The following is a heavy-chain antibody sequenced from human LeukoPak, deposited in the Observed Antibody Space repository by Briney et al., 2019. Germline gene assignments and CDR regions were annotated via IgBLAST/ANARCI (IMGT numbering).Heavy chain of an antibody. V-gene: IGHV3-23*01. D-gene: IGHD3-3*01. CDR1: GFTFSNYA. CDR3: AKGKAMEWDDAFDI. J-gene: IGHJ3*02. CDR2: ISGSGGST. Sequence: PGGSLRLSCAASGFTFSNYAMSWVRQAPGKGLEWVSAISGSGGSTYYADADSVKGRFTISRDNSKNTVYLQMNSLRAEDTAVYYCAKGKAMEWDDAFDIWGQGTEVTVSS.